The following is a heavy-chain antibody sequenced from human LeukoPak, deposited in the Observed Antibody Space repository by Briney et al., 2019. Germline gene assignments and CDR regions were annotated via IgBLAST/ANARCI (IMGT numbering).Heavy chain of an antibody. Sequence: EASVKVSCKASGGTFSSYTISWVRQAPGQGLEWMGRIIPILGIANYAQKFQGRVTITADQSTNPAYMELGSLRSGETALYYCARDYCDSSGYYSGGGDYWGQGTLVTVSS. CDR3: ARDYCDSSGYYSGGGDY. CDR2: IIPILGIA. D-gene: IGHD3-22*01. CDR1: GGTFSSYT. V-gene: IGHV1-69*02. J-gene: IGHJ4*02.